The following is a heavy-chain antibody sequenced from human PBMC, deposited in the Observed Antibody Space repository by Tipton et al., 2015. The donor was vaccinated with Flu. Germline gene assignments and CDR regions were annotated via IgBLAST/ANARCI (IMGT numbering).Heavy chain of an antibody. CDR3: AKYSSKLSHFLY. J-gene: IGHJ4*02. D-gene: IGHD2-21*01. CDR1: GFTFSDYW. V-gene: IGHV3-7*01. Sequence: SLRLSCAASGFTFSDYWMNWVRQAPGKGLEWVANMKQDGSEEYYVDSVKGRFTISRDNAKNSLYLQMNSLRAKDTAVYYGAKYSSKLSHFLYWGQGTL. CDR2: MKQDGSEE.